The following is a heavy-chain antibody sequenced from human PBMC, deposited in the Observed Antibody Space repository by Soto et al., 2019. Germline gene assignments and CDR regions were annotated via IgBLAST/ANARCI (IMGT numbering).Heavy chain of an antibody. CDR3: AKDEGVGGTLGLFDY. Sequence: QVQLVESGGGAVQPGESLRLSCVASGLDFTYYAMHWVRQAPGKGLESVAVMSSDGSKIHHTDSVKGRFTISRDNSKNTLYLQMNSLRKEDIAVYFCAKDEGVGGTLGLFDYWGQGTLVSVSS. J-gene: IGHJ4*02. V-gene: IGHV3-30*18. D-gene: IGHD1-26*01. CDR1: GLDFTYYA. CDR2: MSSDGSKI.